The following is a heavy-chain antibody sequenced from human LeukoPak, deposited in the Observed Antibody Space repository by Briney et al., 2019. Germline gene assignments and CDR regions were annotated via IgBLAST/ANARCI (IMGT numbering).Heavy chain of an antibody. V-gene: IGHV3-30-3*01. CDR3: ARDSSITMIVVVTYGGFDY. CDR2: ISYDGSNK. D-gene: IGHD3-22*01. J-gene: IGHJ4*02. CDR1: GFTFSSYA. Sequence: GGSLRLSCAASGFTFSSYAMHWVRQAPGKGLEWVAVISYDGSNKYYADSVKGRFTISRDNSKNTLYPQMNSLRAEDTAVYYCARDSSITMIVVVTYGGFDYWGQGTLVTVSS.